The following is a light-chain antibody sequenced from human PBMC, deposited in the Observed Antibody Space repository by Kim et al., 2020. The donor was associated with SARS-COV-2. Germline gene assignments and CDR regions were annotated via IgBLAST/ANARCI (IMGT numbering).Light chain of an antibody. V-gene: IGLV1-51*01. CDR3: GTWDGSLNVWL. CDR2: NNR. Sequence: QSVLTQPPSVSAAPGQKVTISCSGGSSNIGDRFVSWYQQLPGTAPRLLIYNNRKRPSGIPDRFSGSKSGTSATLGITGVQTGDEADYYCGTWDGSLNVWLFGGGTQLTVL. CDR1: SSNIGDRF. J-gene: IGLJ3*02.